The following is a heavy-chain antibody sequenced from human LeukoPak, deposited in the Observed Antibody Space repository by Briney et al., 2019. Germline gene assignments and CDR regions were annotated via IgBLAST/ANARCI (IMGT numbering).Heavy chain of an antibody. D-gene: IGHD3-10*01. CDR3: ARVPPYYYGSGSYRNAFDI. CDR1: GGSISSYY. J-gene: IGHJ3*02. Sequence: PSETLSLTCTVSGGSISSYYLSWIRQTAGKGLEWIGRMYSSGSNYNPSLKSRVTISVDTSKNQLSLKLSSVTAADTAVYYCARVPPYYYGSGSYRNAFDIWGQGTMVTVSS. CDR2: MYSSGS. V-gene: IGHV4-4*07.